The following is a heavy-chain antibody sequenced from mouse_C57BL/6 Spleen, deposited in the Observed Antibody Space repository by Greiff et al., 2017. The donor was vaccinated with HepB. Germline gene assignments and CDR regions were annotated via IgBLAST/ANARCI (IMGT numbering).Heavy chain of an antibody. CDR3: ARGNWDEDYYAMDY. V-gene: IGHV3-1*01. J-gene: IGHJ4*01. D-gene: IGHD4-1*01. CDR2: ISYSGST. CDR1: GYSITSGYD. Sequence: DVQLQESGPGMVKPSQSLSLTCTVTGYSITSGYDWHWIRHFPGNKLEWMGYISYSGSTNYNPSLKSRISITHDTSKNHFFLKLNSVTTEDTATYYCARGNWDEDYYAMDYWGQGTSVTVSS.